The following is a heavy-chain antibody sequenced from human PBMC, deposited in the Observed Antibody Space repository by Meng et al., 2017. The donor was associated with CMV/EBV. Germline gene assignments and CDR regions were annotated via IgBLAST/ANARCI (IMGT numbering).Heavy chain of an antibody. CDR2: IYYSGST. CDR3: AREGDNPFDY. Sequence: HVPLPESGPGLVKPSQTLSLPCTVSGGSISSGAYYWSWIRQPPGKGLEWIGYIYYSGSTYYNPSLKSRVTISVDTSKNQFSLKLSSVTAADTAVHYCAREGDNPFDYWGQGTLVTVSS. CDR1: GGSISSGAYY. J-gene: IGHJ4*02. D-gene: IGHD2-21*02. V-gene: IGHV4-30-4*08.